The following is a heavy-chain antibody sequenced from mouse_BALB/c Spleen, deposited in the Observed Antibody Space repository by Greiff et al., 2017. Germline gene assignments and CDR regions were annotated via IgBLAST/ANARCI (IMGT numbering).Heavy chain of an antibody. D-gene: IGHD3-1*01. CDR3: TRSGAQPGAWFAY. CDR2: IDPETGGT. CDR1: GYTFTDYE. Sequence: QVQLQQSGAELVRPGASVTLSCKASGYTFTDYEMHWVKQTPVHGLEWIGAIDPETGGTAYNQKFKGKATLTADKSSSTAYMELRSLTSEDSAVYYCTRSGAQPGAWFAYWGQGTLVTVSA. J-gene: IGHJ3*01. V-gene: IGHV1-15*01.